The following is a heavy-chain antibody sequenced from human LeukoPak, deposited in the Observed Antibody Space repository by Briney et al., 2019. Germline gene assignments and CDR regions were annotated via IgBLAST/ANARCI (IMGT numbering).Heavy chain of an antibody. CDR1: GFTFSSYA. Sequence: GGSLRLSCAVSGFTFSSYAMIWVRQAPGRGLVWVSSIGASGDSIYYTDSVKGRFTISRDNSKSTLYLQMSSLRVEDTAVYYCAKIPDVSDYWGQGTLVTVSS. CDR2: IGASGDSI. D-gene: IGHD5/OR15-5a*01. CDR3: AKIPDVSDY. J-gene: IGHJ4*02. V-gene: IGHV3-23*01.